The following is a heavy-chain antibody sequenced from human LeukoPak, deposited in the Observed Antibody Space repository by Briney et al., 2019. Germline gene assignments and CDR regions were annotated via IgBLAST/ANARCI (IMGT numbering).Heavy chain of an antibody. Sequence: SETLSLTCTVSGGSISSYYWTWIRQPPGKGLEWIGDIYITGSTNYNPSLKRRVTISVDTSKNQFSLSLSSVTAADTAVYYCARIRIDYTYYMDVWGKG. V-gene: IGHV4-59*13. J-gene: IGHJ6*03. D-gene: IGHD3-16*02. CDR3: ARIRIDYTYYMDV. CDR2: IYITGST. CDR1: GGSISSYY.